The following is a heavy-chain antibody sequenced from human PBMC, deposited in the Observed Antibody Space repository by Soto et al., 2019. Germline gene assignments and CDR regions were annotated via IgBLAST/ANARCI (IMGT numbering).Heavy chain of an antibody. J-gene: IGHJ5*02. Sequence: QINLIESGPPLVKPTQTLTLTCTFSGFSLSTSGAAVGWVRQPPGRALEWLALIYWDGDKRYNASLGNRLTITKDTSMNQVVLTLTNVDPADTATYYCAHRATMTTFGLIIDNGIWFDPWGQGTRVIVSS. D-gene: IGHD3-16*01. CDR3: AHRATMTTFGLIIDNGIWFDP. CDR2: IYWDGDK. CDR1: GFSLSTSGAA. V-gene: IGHV2-5*02.